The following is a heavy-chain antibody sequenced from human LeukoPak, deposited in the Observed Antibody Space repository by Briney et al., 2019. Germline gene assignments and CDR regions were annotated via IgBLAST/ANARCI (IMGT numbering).Heavy chain of an antibody. V-gene: IGHV3-48*04. Sequence: PGGSLRLSCAASGFTFSSYSMNWVRQAPGKGLEWASYIRSGGTNTDYTGSVKGRFTISRDNAKNSLYLQMNSLRAEDTAVYYCAKDLFGSGWYSGDYFDYWGQGTLVTVSS. D-gene: IGHD6-19*01. CDR1: GFTFSSYS. CDR3: AKDLFGSGWYSGDYFDY. CDR2: IRSGGTNT. J-gene: IGHJ4*02.